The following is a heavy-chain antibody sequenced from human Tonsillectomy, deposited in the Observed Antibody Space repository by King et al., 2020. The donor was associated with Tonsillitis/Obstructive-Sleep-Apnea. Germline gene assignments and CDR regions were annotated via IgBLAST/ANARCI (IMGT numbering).Heavy chain of an antibody. CDR1: GYTFTTHD. CDR3: AGGGYSSGYGY. V-gene: IGHV1-18*01. Sequence: QLVQSGAEVIEPGASVKVSCKASGYTFTTHDITWVRQAPGQGLEWMGWISTNNGRTNYAQKLRDRVTVTTDTSTNTAYMELRSLTSDDTAVYYCAGGGYSSGYGYWGQGTLVTVSS. D-gene: IGHD5-18*01. CDR2: ISTNNGRT. J-gene: IGHJ4*02.